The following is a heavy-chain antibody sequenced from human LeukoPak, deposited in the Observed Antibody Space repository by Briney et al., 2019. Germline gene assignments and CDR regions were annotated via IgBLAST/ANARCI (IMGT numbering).Heavy chain of an antibody. CDR2: IYYSGST. J-gene: IGHJ4*02. Sequence: SETLSLTCTVSGGCISSSSYYWGWIRQPPGKGLEWIGSIYYSGSTYYNPSLKSRVTISVDTSKNQFSLKLSSLTAADTAVYYCARGPIVVPAAMPTGGYFDYWGKGTMVTVSS. V-gene: IGHV4-39*01. CDR3: ARGPIVVPAAMPTGGYFDY. CDR1: GGCISSSSYY. D-gene: IGHD2-2*01.